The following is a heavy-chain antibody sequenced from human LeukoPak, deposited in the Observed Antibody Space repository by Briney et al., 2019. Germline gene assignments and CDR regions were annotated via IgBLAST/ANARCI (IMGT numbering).Heavy chain of an antibody. D-gene: IGHD6-13*01. CDR3: ARGTAAGLDY. V-gene: IGHV3-74*01. J-gene: IGHJ4*02. Sequence: GALRLPCEASGFTFSTYWMHWVRQAPGKGLVWVSRIIPEGTSTSYADSVKGRFTMSRDNAKNMLYLQMNSLGVEDTAFYYCARGTAAGLDYWGQGTLVTVS. CDR1: GFTFSTYW. CDR2: IIPEGTST.